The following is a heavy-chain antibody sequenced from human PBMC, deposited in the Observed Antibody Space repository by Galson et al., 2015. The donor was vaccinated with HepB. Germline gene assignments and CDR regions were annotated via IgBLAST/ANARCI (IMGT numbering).Heavy chain of an antibody. D-gene: IGHD3-22*01. CDR1: GYTFTSYY. CDR2: INPSGGST. V-gene: IGHV1-46*03. Sequence: SVKVSCKASGYTFTSYYMHWVRQAPGQGLEWMGIINPSGGSTSYAQKFQGRVTMTRDTSTSTVYMELSSLRSEDTAVYYCARESRRGVITNAFDIWGQGTMVTVSS. CDR3: ARESRRGVITNAFDI. J-gene: IGHJ3*02.